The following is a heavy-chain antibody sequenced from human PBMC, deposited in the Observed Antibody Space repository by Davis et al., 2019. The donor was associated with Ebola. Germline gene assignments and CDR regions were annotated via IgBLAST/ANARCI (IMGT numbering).Heavy chain of an antibody. CDR3: ARVSTGYYFDSSDSPSWFDP. CDR2: IVPMFRSP. CDR1: GYTFTSYG. D-gene: IGHD3-22*01. J-gene: IGHJ5*02. Sequence: SVKVSCKASGYTFTSYGISWVRQAHGQGLEWMGGIVPMFRSPKYAQKFQDRVTITADESTKTVYMELSSLRSDDTAVYYCARVSTGYYFDSSDSPSWFDPWGQGTLVTVSS. V-gene: IGHV1-69*13.